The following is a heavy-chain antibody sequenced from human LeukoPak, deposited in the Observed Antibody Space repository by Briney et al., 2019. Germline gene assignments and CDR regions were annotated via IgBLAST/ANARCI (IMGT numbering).Heavy chain of an antibody. Sequence: GASVKVSCKASGYTFTSYDINWVRQATGQGLEWMGWISAYNGNTNYAQKLQGRVTMTTDTSTSTAYMELRSLRSDDTAVYYCARGIGESPYNWFDPWGQGTLVTVSS. CDR1: GYTFTSYD. D-gene: IGHD3-10*01. V-gene: IGHV1-18*01. CDR3: ARGIGESPYNWFDP. CDR2: ISAYNGNT. J-gene: IGHJ5*02.